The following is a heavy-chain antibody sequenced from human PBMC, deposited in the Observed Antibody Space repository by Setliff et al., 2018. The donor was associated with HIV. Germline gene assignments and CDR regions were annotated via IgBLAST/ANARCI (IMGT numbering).Heavy chain of an antibody. J-gene: IGHJ4*02. D-gene: IGHD3-16*01. CDR2: IKSIISGGTT. V-gene: IGHV3-15*01. CDR3: TTGGGGAN. Sequence: PGGSLRLSCAASGFSVSDDWMSWVRQTPGKRLEWVGRIKSIISGGTTDYAAPVKDRFTISRDDSKNMAYLQMNSLKTEDTAVYYCTTGGGGANWGQGTLVTVSS. CDR1: GFSVSDDW.